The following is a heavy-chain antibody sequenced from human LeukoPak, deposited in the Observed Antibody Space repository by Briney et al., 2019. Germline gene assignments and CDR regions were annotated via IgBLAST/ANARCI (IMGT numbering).Heavy chain of an antibody. J-gene: IGHJ6*04. Sequence: PSETLSLTCTVSGGSLSSGTYYWSWIRQPAGTGLEWIGRVYTTGNTDYTPSLKSRVTMSVDTSKNQVSLKLSFVTAADTAVYYLATSPHCNGVSCYRVWGKGNTVTVSS. D-gene: IGHD2-15*01. V-gene: IGHV4-61*02. CDR3: ATSPHCNGVSCYRV. CDR1: GGSLSSGTYY. CDR2: VYTTGNT.